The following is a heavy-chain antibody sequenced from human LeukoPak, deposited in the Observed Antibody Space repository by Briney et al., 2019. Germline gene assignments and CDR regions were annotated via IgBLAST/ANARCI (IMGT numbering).Heavy chain of an antibody. D-gene: IGHD3-10*01. J-gene: IGHJ3*02. CDR1: GYTFTSYA. V-gene: IGHV7-4-1*02. Sequence: GASVKVSCKASGYTFTSYAMNWVRQAPGQGLERMGWINTNTGNPTYAQGFTGRFVFSLDTSVSTAYLQISSLKAEDTAVYYCARDHRFGELLFPYDAFDIWGQGTMVTVSS. CDR3: ARDHRFGELLFPYDAFDI. CDR2: INTNTGNP.